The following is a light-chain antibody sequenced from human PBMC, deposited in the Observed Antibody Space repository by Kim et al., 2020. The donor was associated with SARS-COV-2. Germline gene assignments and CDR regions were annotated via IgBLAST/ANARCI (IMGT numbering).Light chain of an antibody. Sequence: DIQMTQSPSTLSASVGDRVTITCRASQSISSWLAWYQQKPGKAPKLQIYKASSLESGVPSRFSGSGSGTEFTLTISSLQPDDFATYYCQQYNSYSPLTFGGGTKVDIK. CDR2: KAS. J-gene: IGKJ4*01. CDR1: QSISSW. CDR3: QQYNSYSPLT. V-gene: IGKV1-5*03.